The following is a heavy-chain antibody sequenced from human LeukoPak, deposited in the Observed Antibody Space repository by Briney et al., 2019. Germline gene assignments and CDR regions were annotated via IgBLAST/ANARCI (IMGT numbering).Heavy chain of an antibody. CDR1: GGSISSYY. CDR2: IYYSGST. CDR3: ARDDSSSWSTFDY. D-gene: IGHD6-13*01. Sequence: SETLSLTCTVSGGSISSYYWSWIRQPPGKGLEWIGYIYYSGSTNYNPSLKSRVTISVDTSKNQFSLKLSSVTAADTAVYYCARDDSSSWSTFDYWGQGTLVTVSS. V-gene: IGHV4-59*01. J-gene: IGHJ4*02.